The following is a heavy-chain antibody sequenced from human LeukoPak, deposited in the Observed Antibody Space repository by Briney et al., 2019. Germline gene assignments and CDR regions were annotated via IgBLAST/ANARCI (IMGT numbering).Heavy chain of an antibody. CDR1: GGSISSGSYY. CDR3: ARDADY. Sequence: SETLSLTCTVSGGSISSGSYYWSWIRQPAGKGLEWIGRIYTSGSTNYNPSLKSRVTISVDTSKNQFSLKLNSVTAADTAVYYCARDADYWGQGTLVTVSS. J-gene: IGHJ4*02. CDR2: IYTSGST. V-gene: IGHV4-61*02.